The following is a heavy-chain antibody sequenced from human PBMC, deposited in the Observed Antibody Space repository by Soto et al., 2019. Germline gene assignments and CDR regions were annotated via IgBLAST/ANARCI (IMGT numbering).Heavy chain of an antibody. J-gene: IGHJ4*02. CDR2: XHXXXXXX. V-gene: IGHV3-74*01. Sequence: EVQLVESGGGLVQPGGSLRLSCAASGFTFSDYWMHWVRQTPGKGLMXXSXXHXXXXXXXXXXXVKXRFTXXRXNAXXXXXXXXXXXXXXXXXXXXXXXSTWQNYFDSWGQGTLVTVSS. CDR1: GFTFSDYW. CDR3: XXSTWQNYFDS.